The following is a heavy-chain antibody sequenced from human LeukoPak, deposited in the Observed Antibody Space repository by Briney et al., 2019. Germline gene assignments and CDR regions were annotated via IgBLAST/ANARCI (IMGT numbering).Heavy chain of an antibody. V-gene: IGHV3-21*01. CDR2: ICSSSTYI. J-gene: IGHJ4*02. Sequence: GGSLRLSCAASGFTFSSYNMNWVRQAPGKGLEWVSFICSSSTYIHYADSVRGRFTISRDNAKNSLYLQMNSLRAEDTAVYYCARVGGYCSSTSCPPPDYWGQGTLVTVSS. D-gene: IGHD2-2*01. CDR1: GFTFSSYN. CDR3: ARVGGYCSSTSCPPPDY.